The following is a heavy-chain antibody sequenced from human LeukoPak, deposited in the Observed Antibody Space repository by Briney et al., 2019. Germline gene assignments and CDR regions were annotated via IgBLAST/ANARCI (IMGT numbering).Heavy chain of an antibody. D-gene: IGHD1-26*01. Sequence: GESLKISCKGSGYSFTSYWIGWVRQMPGKGLEWMGIIYPGDSDTRYSPSFQGQATISADKSISTAYLQWSSLKASDTAMYYCASTRGIVGATTGRNAFDIWGQGTMVTVSS. CDR2: IYPGDSDT. V-gene: IGHV5-51*01. CDR1: GYSFTSYW. CDR3: ASTRGIVGATTGRNAFDI. J-gene: IGHJ3*02.